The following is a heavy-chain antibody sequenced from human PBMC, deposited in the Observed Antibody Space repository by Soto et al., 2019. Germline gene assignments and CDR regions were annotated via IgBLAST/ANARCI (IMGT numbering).Heavy chain of an antibody. CDR1: GYTFTGYY. CDR3: ARDRRKGKWLEKYYYYGMDV. J-gene: IGHJ6*02. CDR2: INPNSGGT. Sequence: ASVKFSCKASGYTFTGYYMHWVRQAPGQGLEWMGWINPNSGGTNDAQKFQGWVTMTRDTSISTAYMELSRLRSDDTAVYYCARDRRKGKWLEKYYYYGMDVWG. V-gene: IGHV1-2*04. D-gene: IGHD3-22*01.